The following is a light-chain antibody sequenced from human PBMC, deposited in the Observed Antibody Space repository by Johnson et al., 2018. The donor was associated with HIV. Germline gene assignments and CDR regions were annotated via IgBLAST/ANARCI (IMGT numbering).Light chain of an antibody. Sequence: SILTQPPSVSAAPGQTVTISCSGSSSNIGNNYVSWYQQLPGTAPKLLIYDNNKRPSGIPDRFSGSKSGTSATLGITGLQTGAEADYYCGTWDSSLSAYVFGTGTKVTVL. CDR1: SSNIGNNY. J-gene: IGLJ1*01. CDR3: GTWDSSLSAYV. CDR2: DNN. V-gene: IGLV1-51*01.